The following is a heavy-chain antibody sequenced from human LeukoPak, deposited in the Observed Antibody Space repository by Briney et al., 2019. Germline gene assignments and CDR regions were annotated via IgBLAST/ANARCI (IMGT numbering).Heavy chain of an antibody. CDR2: IYYSGST. D-gene: IGHD3-10*01. V-gene: IGHV4-59*01. CDR3: ASLYGSGSTFDY. Sequence: SETLSLTCTVSGGSISSYYWSWIRQPPGKGLEWIGYIYYSGSTNYNPSLKSRVTISVDTSKNQFSLKLSSVTAADTAVYYCASLYGSGSTFDYWGQGTLVTASS. J-gene: IGHJ4*02. CDR1: GGSISSYY.